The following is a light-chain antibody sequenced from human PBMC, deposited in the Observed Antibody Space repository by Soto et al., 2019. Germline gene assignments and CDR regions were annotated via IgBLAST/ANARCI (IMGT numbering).Light chain of an antibody. V-gene: IGKV1-39*01. Sequence: DIQMTQSASSLSASLGDRVTITCRASQSISSNLNWHQQKPGKAPKVLIYAASSLQSGVPSRFSGSGSGTDFTLTISSLQTEDFATYYCQQSYSIPYTFGQGTKLEIK. J-gene: IGKJ2*01. CDR1: QSISSN. CDR2: AAS. CDR3: QQSYSIPYT.